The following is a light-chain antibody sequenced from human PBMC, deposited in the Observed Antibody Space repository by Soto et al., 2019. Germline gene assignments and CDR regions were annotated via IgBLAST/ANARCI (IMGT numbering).Light chain of an antibody. CDR3: QQYRSSPPT. V-gene: IGKV3-20*01. CDR2: GAS. Sequence: EIVLAQSPGTLSLSPGDRATLSCRASQTVSSNLAWYQQKPGKAPRLLMYGASTRATGVPDRFSGSGSGTDFTLTISSLEPEDFAVYCCQQYRSSPPTFGQGTKVEIK. J-gene: IGKJ1*01. CDR1: QTVSSN.